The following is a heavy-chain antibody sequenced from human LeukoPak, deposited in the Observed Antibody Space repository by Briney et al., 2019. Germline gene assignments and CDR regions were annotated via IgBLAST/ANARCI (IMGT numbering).Heavy chain of an antibody. Sequence: GGSLRLSCAASGFTFSSYGMNWDRQAPGKGLEWVSSITSTSSYINYVDSVKGRFTISRDNAKNSVFLQMNSLRAEDTAVYYCARAVGGDNDLWGQGTLVTVSS. CDR3: ARAVGGDNDL. CDR1: GFTFSSYG. D-gene: IGHD4-17*01. CDR2: ITSTSSYI. V-gene: IGHV3-21*01. J-gene: IGHJ4*02.